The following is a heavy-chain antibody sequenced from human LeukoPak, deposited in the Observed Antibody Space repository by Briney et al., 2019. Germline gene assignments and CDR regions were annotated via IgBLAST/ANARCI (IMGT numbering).Heavy chain of an antibody. Sequence: KPSETLSLTCTVSDGSISTYYWSWIRQPPGKGLEWIGYIYYSGSSNYNPSLKSRVTISLDASRNQVSLKLYSVAAADTAVYYCARAKKTVAGFFDYWGQGPLVTVSS. CDR3: ARAKKTVAGFFDY. D-gene: IGHD6-19*01. CDR1: DGSISTYY. CDR2: IYYSGSS. J-gene: IGHJ4*02. V-gene: IGHV4-59*01.